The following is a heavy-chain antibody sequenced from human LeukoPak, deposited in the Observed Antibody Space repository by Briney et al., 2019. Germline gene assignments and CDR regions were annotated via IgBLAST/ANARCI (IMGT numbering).Heavy chain of an antibody. Sequence: PSETLSLTCVVPDYSISSGYFWGWIRQPPGKGLEWIGNIHHSGATYYNPSLKSRVTMSVDTSKNQFSLNLTSVTAAETAVYYCARVTLYYYMDVWGKGTTVTVSS. D-gene: IGHD2-21*02. CDR3: ARVTLYYYMDV. J-gene: IGHJ6*03. V-gene: IGHV4-38-2*01. CDR2: IHHSGAT. CDR1: DYSISSGYF.